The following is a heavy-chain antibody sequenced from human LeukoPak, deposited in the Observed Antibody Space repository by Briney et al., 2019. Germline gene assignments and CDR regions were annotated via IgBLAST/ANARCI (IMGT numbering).Heavy chain of an antibody. D-gene: IGHD3-10*01. CDR2: ISAYTGDT. Sequence: ASEKVSCKASGYTFSTYGITWVRQAPGHGLEYMGWISAYTGDTNSAEEFQGRVTLTTDTSTSTAYMHLRCLMSGASAVYYCARMNDGLRGPTDFWGPGTLVIVSA. J-gene: IGHJ4*02. CDR1: GYTFSTYG. CDR3: ARMNDGLRGPTDF. V-gene: IGHV1-18*01.